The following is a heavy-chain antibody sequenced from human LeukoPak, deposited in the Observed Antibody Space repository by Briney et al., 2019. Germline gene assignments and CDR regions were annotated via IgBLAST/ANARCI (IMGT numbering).Heavy chain of an antibody. CDR3: ARHPSGRQWLGGDNWFDP. V-gene: IGHV4-39*01. CDR1: GGSISTISYY. Sequence: SETLSLTCTVYGGSISTISYYWGWIRQSPGKGLEWIGSIYYSGSTFYNPSLKSRVTISVDTSKNQFSLKLSSVTAADTAVYYCARHPSGRQWLGGDNWFDPWGQGTLVTVSS. J-gene: IGHJ5*02. CDR2: IYYSGST. D-gene: IGHD6-19*01.